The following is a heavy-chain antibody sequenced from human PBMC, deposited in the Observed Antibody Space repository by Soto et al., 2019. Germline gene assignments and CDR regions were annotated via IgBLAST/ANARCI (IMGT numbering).Heavy chain of an antibody. CDR3: ARIVGADRRWFDP. CDR1: GGTFSSYT. CDR2: IIPNLGIA. J-gene: IGHJ5*02. D-gene: IGHD1-26*01. Sequence: SVKVSCKASGGTFSSYTISWVRQAPGQGLEWMGRIIPNLGIAKYAQKLQGRVTMTADKSTSTAYMVLRSLRSDDTAVYYCARIVGADRRWFDPWGQGTLVTVSS. V-gene: IGHV1-69*02.